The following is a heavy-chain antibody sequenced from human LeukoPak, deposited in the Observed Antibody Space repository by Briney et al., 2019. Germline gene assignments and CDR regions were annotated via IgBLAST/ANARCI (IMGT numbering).Heavy chain of an antibody. V-gene: IGHV3-30*18. Sequence: GRSLRLSCAASGFTFSSYGMHWVRQAPGKGLEWVAVISYDGSNKYYADSVKGRFTISRDNSKNTLYLQMNSLRAEDTAVYYCAKDLGRSYGDAFDIWGQGTMVTVSS. CDR2: ISYDGSNK. CDR3: AKDLGRSYGDAFDI. D-gene: IGHD5-18*01. CDR1: GFTFSSYG. J-gene: IGHJ3*02.